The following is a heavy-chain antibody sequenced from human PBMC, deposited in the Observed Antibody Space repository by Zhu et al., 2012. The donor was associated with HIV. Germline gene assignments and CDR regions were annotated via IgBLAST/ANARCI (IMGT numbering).Heavy chain of an antibody. CDR2: IHHSGST. D-gene: IGHD7-27*01. J-gene: IGHJ3*02. CDR3: VRDVFANRGWIGSPGALDI. CDR1: GGSVSGSSYF. V-gene: IGHV4-61*01. Sequence: QVQLQESGPGLVRPSQTLSLTCSVSGGSVSGSSYFWTWIRQTPGKGLEWIGYIHHSGSTNYSPSLRSRVSMSVDTSKNQFSLKLSSVTAADAALYYCVRDVFANRGWIGSPGALDIWGQGTMVTSLQ.